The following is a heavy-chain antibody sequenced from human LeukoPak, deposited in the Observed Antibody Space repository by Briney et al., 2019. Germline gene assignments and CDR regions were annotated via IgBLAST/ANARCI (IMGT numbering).Heavy chain of an antibody. J-gene: IGHJ1*01. CDR1: GGSISSYY. Sequence: SETLSLTCTVSGGSISSYYWSWIRQPPGKGLEWIGFIYYSGSTNYNPSLKSRVTISVDTSKNQFSLKLSSVTAADTAVYYCARGTGIAAAGKYFQHWGQGTLVTVSS. CDR2: IYYSGST. CDR3: ARGTGIAAAGKYFQH. D-gene: IGHD6-13*01. V-gene: IGHV4-59*01.